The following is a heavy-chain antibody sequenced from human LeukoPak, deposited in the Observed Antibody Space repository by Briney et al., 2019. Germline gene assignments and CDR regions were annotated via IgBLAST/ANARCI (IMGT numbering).Heavy chain of an antibody. D-gene: IGHD2-21*02. Sequence: SETLSLTCAVYGGSFSGYYWGWIRQPPGKGLEWIGEINHSGSTNYNPSLKSRVTISVDTSKNQFSLKLSSVTAADTAVYYCARVGVVVTAIKSGIDYWGQGTLVTVSS. J-gene: IGHJ4*02. CDR2: INHSGST. V-gene: IGHV4-34*01. CDR1: GGSFSGYY. CDR3: ARVGVVVTAIKSGIDY.